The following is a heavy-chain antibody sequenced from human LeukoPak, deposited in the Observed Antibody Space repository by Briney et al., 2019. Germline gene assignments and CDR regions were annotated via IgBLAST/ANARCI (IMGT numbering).Heavy chain of an antibody. CDR2: IYTSGST. V-gene: IGHV4-61*02. CDR3: ARHTYCSGGSCYFDP. CDR1: GGSISSGSYY. J-gene: IGHJ5*02. Sequence: SETLSLTCTVSGGSISSGSYYWSWIRQPAGKGLEWIGRIYTSGSTNYNPSLKSRVTISVDTSKNQFSLKLSSVTAADTAVYYCARHTYCSGGSCYFDPWGQGTLVTVSS. D-gene: IGHD2-15*01.